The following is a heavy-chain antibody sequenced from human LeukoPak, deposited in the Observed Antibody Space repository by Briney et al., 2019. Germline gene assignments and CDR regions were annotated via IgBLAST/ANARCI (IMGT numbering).Heavy chain of an antibody. CDR3: ARGRGPTE. V-gene: IGHV3-30-3*01. D-gene: IGHD5-12*01. CDR2: ISYDGSGQ. J-gene: IGHJ4*02. Sequence: GGSLRLSCAASGFTFSSYAMHWVRQAPGKGLEWVALISYDGSGQYYTESVKGRFTISRDNAKNSLYLQMNSLRAEDTAVYFCARGRGPTEWGQGTLVTVSS. CDR1: GFTFSSYA.